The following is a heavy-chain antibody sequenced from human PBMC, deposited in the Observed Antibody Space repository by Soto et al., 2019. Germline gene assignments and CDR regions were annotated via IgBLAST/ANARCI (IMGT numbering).Heavy chain of an antibody. V-gene: IGHV4-34*01. CDR1: GGSFSGYY. J-gene: IGHJ4*02. D-gene: IGHD1-20*01. Sequence: QVQLQQWGAGLLKLSETLSLTCAVYGGSFSGYYWSWIRQPPGKGLEWIGEINHSGSTNYNPSLKSRVTISVDTSKNQFSLKLSSVTAADTAVYYCARGYNWNYFAYWGQGTLVTVSS. CDR3: ARGYNWNYFAY. CDR2: INHSGST.